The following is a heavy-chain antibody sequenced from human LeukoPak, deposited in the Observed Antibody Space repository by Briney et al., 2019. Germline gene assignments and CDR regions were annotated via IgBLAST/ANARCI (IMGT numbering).Heavy chain of an antibody. CDR3: ARMGKVGANRGRGVDY. CDR2: INHSGST. V-gene: IGHV4-34*01. Sequence: SQTLSLTCAVYGGSFSGYYWSWIRQPPGKGLEWIGEINHSGSTNYNPSLKSRVTISVDTSKNQFSLKLSSVTAADTAVYYCARMGKVGANRGRGVDYWGQGTLVTVSS. J-gene: IGHJ4*02. CDR1: GGSFSGYY. D-gene: IGHD1-26*01.